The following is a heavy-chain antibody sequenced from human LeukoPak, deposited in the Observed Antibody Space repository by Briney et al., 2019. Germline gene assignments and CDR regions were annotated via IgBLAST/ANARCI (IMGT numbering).Heavy chain of an antibody. J-gene: IGHJ6*02. V-gene: IGHV3-23*01. CDR1: GFTFSSYG. Sequence: QTGGSLRLSCAASGFTFSSYGMSWVRQAPGKGLEWVSTFSGRGGRTDYADSVKGRFTISRDNSQNRLYLQMNSLRAEDTAVYYCAKRFMDGNYGLGWGYNYYYGMDVWGQGTTVTVSS. CDR2: FSGRGGRT. D-gene: IGHD4-17*01. CDR3: AKRFMDGNYGLGWGYNYYYGMDV.